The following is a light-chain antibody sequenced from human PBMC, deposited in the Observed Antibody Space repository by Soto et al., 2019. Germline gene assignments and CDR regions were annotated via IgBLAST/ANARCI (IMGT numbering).Light chain of an antibody. Sequence: DIQMTQSPSTLSASVGDRVTITCRASQSISSWLAWYQQKPGKAPKLLIYKASSLESGVPSRFSGSGSGTEFTLTISSLQPEDFATYYCQQYYSLYTFGQGTKLEFK. V-gene: IGKV1-5*03. J-gene: IGKJ2*01. CDR1: QSISSW. CDR2: KAS. CDR3: QQYYSLYT.